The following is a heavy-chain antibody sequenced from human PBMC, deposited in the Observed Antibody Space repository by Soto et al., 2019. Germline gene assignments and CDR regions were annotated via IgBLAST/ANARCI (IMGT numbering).Heavy chain of an antibody. CDR2: IKQDGRET. D-gene: IGHD3-3*01. CDR3: ARGPEGLPTLSSNWFDP. V-gene: IGHV3-7*05. Sequence: SLRLSCAPSGFVFSAYCMSWVRQAPGKGLEWVASIKQDGRETYYLDSVKGRFPFSRDNAKNSLDLQMSRLRAEDTAVYYFARGPEGLPTLSSNWFDPWGQGTTVAVSS. J-gene: IGHJ5*02. CDR1: GFVFSAYC.